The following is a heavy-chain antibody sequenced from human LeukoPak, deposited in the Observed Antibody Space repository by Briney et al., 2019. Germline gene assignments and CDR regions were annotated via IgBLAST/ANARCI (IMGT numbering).Heavy chain of an antibody. CDR3: AKDVLPILGTTRGLDY. J-gene: IGHJ4*02. D-gene: IGHD1-26*01. CDR2: ISWNSGSI. CDR1: GYRFTSYW. Sequence: SLKISCKGSGYRFTSYWIGWVRQMPGKGLEWVSGISWNSGSIGYADSVKGRFTISRDNSKNSLYLQMSSLTPEDTALYYCAKDVLPILGTTRGLDYWGQGTLVTVSS. V-gene: IGHV3-9*01.